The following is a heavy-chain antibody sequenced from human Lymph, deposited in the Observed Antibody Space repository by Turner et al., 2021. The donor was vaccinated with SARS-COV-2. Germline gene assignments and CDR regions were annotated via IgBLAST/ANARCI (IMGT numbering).Heavy chain of an antibody. CDR2: IYYSGST. CDR3: ARQEVLLWFGELSGNWFDP. Sequence: QLQLQESGPGLVKPSETLSLTCTVSGGSISSSSYYWGWIRQPPGKGLEWIGSIYYSGSTYHNPSLKSRVTISVDTSKNQFSLKLSSVTAADTAVYYCARQEVLLWFGELSGNWFDPWGQGTLVTVSS. V-gene: IGHV4-39*01. D-gene: IGHD3-10*01. CDR1: GGSISSSSYY. J-gene: IGHJ5*02.